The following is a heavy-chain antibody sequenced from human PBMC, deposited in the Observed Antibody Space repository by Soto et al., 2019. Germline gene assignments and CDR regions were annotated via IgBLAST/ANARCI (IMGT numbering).Heavy chain of an antibody. Sequence: EVQLVESGGGLVQPGGSLRLSCAASGFTFSNYWMYWVRQAPGKGLEWVSRINSDGSVASYADSVKGRITISRDNVKSTLYLLMDSLRAEDTAVYYCARGDCGGGICYTLAGSFCYYVAAWGKGTGVTVFS. J-gene: IGHJ6*03. CDR3: ARGDCGGGICYTLAGSFCYYVAA. CDR1: GFTFSNYW. CDR2: INSDGSVA. V-gene: IGHV3-74*02. D-gene: IGHD2-15*01.